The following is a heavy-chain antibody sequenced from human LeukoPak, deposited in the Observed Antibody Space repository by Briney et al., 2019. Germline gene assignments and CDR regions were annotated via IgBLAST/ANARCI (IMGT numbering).Heavy chain of an antibody. D-gene: IGHD2-15*01. CDR3: ARDFCSGGSCYSGLSDP. Sequence: GGSLRLSCAASGFTFSSYGMHWVRQAPGKGLEWVAVIWYDGSNKYYADSVKGRFTISRDNSKNTLYLQMNSLRAEDTAVNYCARDFCSGGSCYSGLSDPWGQGTLVTVSS. V-gene: IGHV3-33*08. CDR2: IWYDGSNK. CDR1: GFTFSSYG. J-gene: IGHJ5*02.